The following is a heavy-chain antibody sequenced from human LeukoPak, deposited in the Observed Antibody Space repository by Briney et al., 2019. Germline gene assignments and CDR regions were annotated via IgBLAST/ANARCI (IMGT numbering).Heavy chain of an antibody. V-gene: IGHV1-69*05. CDR3: ARVSDYYDSSGYSY. CDR2: IIPIFGTA. D-gene: IGHD3-22*01. J-gene: IGHJ4*02. CDR1: GGTFSSYA. Sequence: SVKVSCKASGGTFSSYAISWVRQAPGQGLEWMGGIIPIFGTANYAQKFQGGVTITTDESTSTAYMELSSLRSEDTAVYYCARVSDYYDSSGYSYWGQGTLVTVSS.